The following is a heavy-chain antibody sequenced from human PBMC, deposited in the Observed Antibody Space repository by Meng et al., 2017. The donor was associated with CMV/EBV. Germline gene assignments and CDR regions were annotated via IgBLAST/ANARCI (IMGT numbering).Heavy chain of an antibody. Sequence: GESLKISCAASGFTFSNYAMSWVRQAPGEGLEWVSGISASGSGTGSTHYADSVKGRFTISRDNSKNTLYLQMNSLRAEDTALYYCAKRSQWLLGLYHYYGLDVWGQGTTVTVSS. CDR3: AKRSQWLLGLYHYYGLDV. V-gene: IGHV3-23*01. D-gene: IGHD6-19*01. J-gene: IGHJ6*02. CDR2: ISASGSGTGST. CDR1: GFTFSNYA.